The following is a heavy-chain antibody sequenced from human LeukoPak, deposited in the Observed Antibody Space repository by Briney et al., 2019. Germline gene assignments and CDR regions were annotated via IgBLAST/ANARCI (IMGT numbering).Heavy chain of an antibody. CDR3: ARSSSRPFDY. CDR2: INPSGGST. CDR1: GYTFTSYY. J-gene: IGHJ4*02. Sequence: ASVKVSCKASGYTFTSYYMHWVRQAPGQGLEWMGIINPSGGSTSYAQKFQGRVTMTTDTSTSTAYMELRSLRSDDTAVYYCARSSSRPFDYWGQGTLVTVSS. V-gene: IGHV1-46*01. D-gene: IGHD6-13*01.